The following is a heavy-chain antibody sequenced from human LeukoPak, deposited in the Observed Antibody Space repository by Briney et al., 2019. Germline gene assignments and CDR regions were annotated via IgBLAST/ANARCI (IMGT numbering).Heavy chain of an antibody. CDR1: GGSISSYY. CDR2: IYYSGST. Sequence: SETLSLTCTVSGGSISSYYWSWFRQPPGKGLEWIGYIYYSGSTNYNPSLKSRVTISVDTSKNQFSLKLSSVTAADTAVYCCARVPRSYYYYYYMDVWGKGTTVTVSS. J-gene: IGHJ6*03. V-gene: IGHV4-59*01. CDR3: ARVPRSYYYYYYMDV.